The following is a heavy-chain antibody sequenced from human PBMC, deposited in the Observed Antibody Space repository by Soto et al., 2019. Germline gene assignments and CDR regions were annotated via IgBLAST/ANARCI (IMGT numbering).Heavy chain of an antibody. Sequence: SETLSLTCTVSGGSISSSSYYWGWIRQPPGKGLEWIGSIYYSGSTYYNPSLKSRVTISVDTSKNQFSLKLSSVTAADTAVYYCARNWNYQDYYYYYGMDVWGQGTTVTVSS. CDR2: IYYSGST. D-gene: IGHD1-7*01. J-gene: IGHJ6*02. V-gene: IGHV4-39*01. CDR3: ARNWNYQDYYYYYGMDV. CDR1: GGSISSSSYY.